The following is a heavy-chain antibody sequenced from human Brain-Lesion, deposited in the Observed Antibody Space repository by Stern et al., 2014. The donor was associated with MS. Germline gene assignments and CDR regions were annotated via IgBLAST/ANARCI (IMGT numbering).Heavy chain of an antibody. CDR2: ISASGTT. CDR3: ARESRQLIVIQYYSYGMDV. V-gene: IGHV4-61*02. J-gene: IGHJ6*02. CDR1: GGSIKSGSHY. D-gene: IGHD2-21*01. Sequence: QLQLQESGPGLVKPSQTLSLTCTVSGGSIKSGSHYWNWIRQPAGKGLEWIGLISASGTTDFNPSLRSRVTMSIDTSNNQFSLKLYSVTAADTAVYYCARESRQLIVIQYYSYGMDVWGQGTTVTVSS.